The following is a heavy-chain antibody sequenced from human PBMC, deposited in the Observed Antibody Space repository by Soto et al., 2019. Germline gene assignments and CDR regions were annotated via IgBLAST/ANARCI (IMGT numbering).Heavy chain of an antibody. CDR2: INPSGGGT. Sequence: ASVKRSCKASGYTFTSNYMHWVRQAPGQGLEWMGIINPSGGGTSYAPKFQARVTMTTDTSTSTVYMELSSLRSEDTAVYYCARDSTLAYWGQGTLVTVSS. CDR3: ARDSTLAY. V-gene: IGHV1-46*01. CDR1: GYTFTSNY. J-gene: IGHJ4*02.